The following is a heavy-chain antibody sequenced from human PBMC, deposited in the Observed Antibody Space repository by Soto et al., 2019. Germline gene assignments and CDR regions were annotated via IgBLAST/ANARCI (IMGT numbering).Heavy chain of an antibody. D-gene: IGHD2-15*01. CDR2: ISSSSSYI. CDR1: GFTFSSYG. Sequence: GGSLILSCAASGFTFSSYGMSWVRQAPGKGLEWVSTISSSSSYIYYADSVKGRFTISRDNAKNSLYLQMNSLRAEDTAVYYCARDDIVVVVAATAFDIWGQGTMVTVSS. J-gene: IGHJ3*02. CDR3: ARDDIVVVVAATAFDI. V-gene: IGHV3-21*01.